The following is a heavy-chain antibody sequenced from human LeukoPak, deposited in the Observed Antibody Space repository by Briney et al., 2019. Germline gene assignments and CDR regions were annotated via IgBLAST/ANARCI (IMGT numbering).Heavy chain of an antibody. D-gene: IGHD6-13*01. CDR3: ARGRSISSWNGKNWFDP. J-gene: IGHJ5*02. V-gene: IGHV3-48*03. CDR2: ISSSGSTI. CDR1: GFTFSSSE. Sequence: PGGSLRLSCAASGFTFSSSEMNWARQAPGKGLEWVAYISSSGSTIYYADSVKGRFTISRDNAKNSLYLQMNSLRADDTAVYYCARGRSISSWNGKNWFDPWGQGTLVTVSS.